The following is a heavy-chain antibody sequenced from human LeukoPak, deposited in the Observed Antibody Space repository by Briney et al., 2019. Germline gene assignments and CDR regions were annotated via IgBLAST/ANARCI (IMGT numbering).Heavy chain of an antibody. D-gene: IGHD4-17*01. CDR3: AKGGTTVATPSAY. V-gene: IGHV3-23*01. J-gene: IGHJ4*02. Sequence: GGSLRLSCAASGFTFSSHAMTWVRQAPGKGLEWVSVISIGGASTYYADSVKGRFTISRDNSRNTLFLHMNSLRAEDTAVYYCAKGGTTVATPSAYWGQGTLVTVFS. CDR1: GFTFSSHA. CDR2: ISIGGAST.